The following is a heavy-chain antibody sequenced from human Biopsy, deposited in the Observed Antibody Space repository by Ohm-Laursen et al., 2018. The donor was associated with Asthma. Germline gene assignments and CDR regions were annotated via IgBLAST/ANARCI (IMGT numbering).Heavy chain of an antibody. V-gene: IGHV1-18*01. Sequence: ASVKVSSKTSGYTFNSAGITWVRQAPGQGLEWMGWSSVYNGNTKVAQKLQDRVTMITDTSTSTAYMELRSLRSDDTAVYFCARAVDYSHYYGIDVWGQGTTVTVS. CDR2: SSVYNGNT. J-gene: IGHJ6*02. D-gene: IGHD3-10*01. CDR1: GYTFNSAG. CDR3: ARAVDYSHYYGIDV.